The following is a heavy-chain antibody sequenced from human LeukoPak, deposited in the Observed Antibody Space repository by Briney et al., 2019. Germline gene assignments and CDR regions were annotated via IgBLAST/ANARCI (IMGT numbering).Heavy chain of an antibody. CDR3: AYDLVVVAATPV. CDR1: GYTFTGYY. Sequence: ASVKVSCKASGYTFTGYYMHWVRQAPGQGLEWMGRINPNSGGTNYAQKFQGRVTMTRDTSISTAYMELNRLRSDDTAVYYCAYDLVVVAATPVWGQGTLVTVSS. D-gene: IGHD2-15*01. J-gene: IGHJ4*02. CDR2: INPNSGGT. V-gene: IGHV1-2*06.